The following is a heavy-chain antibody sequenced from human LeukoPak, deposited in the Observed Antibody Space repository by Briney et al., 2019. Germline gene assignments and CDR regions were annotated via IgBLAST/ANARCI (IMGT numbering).Heavy chain of an antibody. V-gene: IGHV3-30*18. CDR3: AKVAGFGELFFDY. D-gene: IGHD3-10*01. J-gene: IGHJ4*02. Sequence: GRSLRLSCAASGFTFSSYGIHWVRQAPGKGLEWVAVIWYDGSNKYYADSVKGRFTISRDNSKNTLYLQMNSLRAEDTAVYYCAKVAGFGELFFDYWGQGTLVTVSS. CDR1: GFTFSSYG. CDR2: IWYDGSNK.